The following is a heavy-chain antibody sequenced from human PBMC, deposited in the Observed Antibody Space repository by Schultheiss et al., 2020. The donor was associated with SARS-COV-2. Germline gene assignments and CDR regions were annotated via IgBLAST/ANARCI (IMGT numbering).Heavy chain of an antibody. V-gene: IGHV3-33*01. CDR3: AREPPPYYYGMDV. J-gene: IGHJ6*02. Sequence: GESLKISCAASGFTFSHYGMHWVRQAPGKGLEWVANIWYDGSDKYYADSVKGRFTISRDNSKNTLYLHMNSLRAEDTAVYYCAREPPPYYYGMDVWGQGTLVTVSS. CDR1: GFTFSHYG. CDR2: IWYDGSDK.